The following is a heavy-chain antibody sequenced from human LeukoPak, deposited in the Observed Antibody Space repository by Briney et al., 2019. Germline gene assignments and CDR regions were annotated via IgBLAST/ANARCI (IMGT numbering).Heavy chain of an antibody. J-gene: IGHJ3*02. V-gene: IGHV4-34*09. Sequence: PSETLSLTCAVYGGSFSGYYWSWIRQPPGKGPEWIGYIYDSGSTYYNPSLKSRITISVDTSENRFSLKLSSVTATDTAVYYCARDCSGGSCYGAFDIWGQGTMVTVSS. D-gene: IGHD2-15*01. CDR2: IYDSGST. CDR3: ARDCSGGSCYGAFDI. CDR1: GGSFSGYY.